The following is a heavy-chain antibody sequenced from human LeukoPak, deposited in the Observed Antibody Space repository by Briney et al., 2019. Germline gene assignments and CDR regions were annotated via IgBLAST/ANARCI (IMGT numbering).Heavy chain of an antibody. CDR3: ARWEDSGYRGYYFDY. CDR1: GYTFTGYY. Sequence: GASVKVSCEASGYTFTGYYMHWVRQAPGQGLEWMGWINPNSGGTNYAQKLQGRVTMTTDTSTSTAYMELRSLRSDDTAVYYCARWEDSGYRGYYFDYWGQGTLVTVFS. V-gene: IGHV1-2*02. J-gene: IGHJ4*02. D-gene: IGHD3-16*02. CDR2: INPNSGGT.